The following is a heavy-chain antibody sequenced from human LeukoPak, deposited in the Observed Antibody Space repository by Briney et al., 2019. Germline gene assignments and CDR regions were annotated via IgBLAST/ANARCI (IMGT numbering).Heavy chain of an antibody. CDR2: TSSDLNVK. D-gene: IGHD2-2*01. CDR1: GFTFRNYV. V-gene: IGHV3-30-3*01. CDR3: VRSVSTGSTVHFFRIFDY. Sequence: PGGSLRLSCAASGFTFRNYVIHWVRQAPGKGLEWVAVTSSDLNVKLYADSVKGRFTISRDNAKNSLYLQLNSLRVEDTAVYYCVRSVSTGSTVHFFRIFDYWGQGALVTVSS. J-gene: IGHJ4*02.